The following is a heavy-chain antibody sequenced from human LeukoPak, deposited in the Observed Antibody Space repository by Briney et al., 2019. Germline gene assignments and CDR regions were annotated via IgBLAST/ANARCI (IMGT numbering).Heavy chain of an antibody. J-gene: IGHJ5*02. CDR1: GVSISSYY. Sequence: SETLSLTCSVSGVSISSYYWSWIRQPAGKGLEWIGRIYIGGSTSYNPSLKSRVTMSVDTSKNQFSLRLSSVTAADTAVYYCARSWLNQPYNWFDPWGQGTLVTVSS. CDR2: IYIGGST. D-gene: IGHD3-22*01. CDR3: ARSWLNQPYNWFDP. V-gene: IGHV4-4*07.